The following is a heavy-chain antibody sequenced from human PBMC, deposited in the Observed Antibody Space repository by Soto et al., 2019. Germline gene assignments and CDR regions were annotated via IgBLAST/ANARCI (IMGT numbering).Heavy chain of an antibody. D-gene: IGHD3-9*01. J-gene: IGHJ6*02. CDR3: AKELLRYFDWLSPPYYYYGMDV. Sequence: SVKVSCKASGGTFSSYAISWVRQAPGQGLEWMGEIIPIFGTANYAQKFQGRVTITADESTSTAYMELSSLRSEDTAVYYCAKELLRYFDWLSPPYYYYGMDVWG. V-gene: IGHV1-69*13. CDR2: IIPIFGTA. CDR1: GGTFSSYA.